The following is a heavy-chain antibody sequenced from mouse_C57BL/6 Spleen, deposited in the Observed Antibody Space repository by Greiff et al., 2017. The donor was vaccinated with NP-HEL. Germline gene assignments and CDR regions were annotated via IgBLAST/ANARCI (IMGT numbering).Heavy chain of an antibody. CDR1: GFTFSSYA. D-gene: IGHD1-1*01. CDR2: ISDGGSYT. V-gene: IGHV5-4*01. CDR3: ARSPYITTVVASYYFDY. J-gene: IGHJ2*01. Sequence: EVHLVESGGGLVKPGGSLKLSCAASGFTFSSYAMSWVRQTPEKRLEWVATISDGGSYTYYPDNVKGRFTISRDNAKNNLYLQMSHLKSEDTAMYYCARSPYITTVVASYYFDYWGQGTTLTVSS.